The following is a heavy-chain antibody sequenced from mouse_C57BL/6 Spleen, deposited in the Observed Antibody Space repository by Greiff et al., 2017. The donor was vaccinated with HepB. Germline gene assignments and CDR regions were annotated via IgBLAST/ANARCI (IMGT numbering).Heavy chain of an antibody. J-gene: IGHJ4*01. CDR2: ISGGGGNT. CDR1: GFTFSSYT. D-gene: IGHD2-1*01. V-gene: IGHV5-9*01. Sequence: EVKLVESGGGLVKPGGSLKLSCAASGFTFSSYTMSWVRQTPEKRLEWVATISGGGGNTYYPDSVKGRFTISRDNAKNTLYLQMSRLRSEDTALYYCARQGGLYYGNLYAMDYWGQGTSVTVSS. CDR3: ARQGGLYYGNLYAMDY.